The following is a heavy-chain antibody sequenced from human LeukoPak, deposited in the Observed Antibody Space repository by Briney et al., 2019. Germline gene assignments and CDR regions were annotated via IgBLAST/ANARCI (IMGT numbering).Heavy chain of an antibody. V-gene: IGHV4-39*07. CDR2: IYYSGST. J-gene: IGHJ3*02. D-gene: IGHD7-27*01. CDR3: ARVGWGFSNHAFDI. Sequence: SETLSLTCTVSGGSISSSSYYWGWIRQPPGKGLEWIGSIYYSGSTYYNPSLKSRVTISVDTSKNQFSLKLSSVTAADTAVYYCARVGWGFSNHAFDIWGQGTMVTVSS. CDR1: GGSISSSSYY.